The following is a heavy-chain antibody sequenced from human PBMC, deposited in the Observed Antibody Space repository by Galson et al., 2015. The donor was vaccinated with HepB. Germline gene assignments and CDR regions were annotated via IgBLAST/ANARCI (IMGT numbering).Heavy chain of an antibody. CDR3: ARRGAYGDYAVDY. Sequence: SLRLSCAASGFTFDDYAMNWVRQAPGKGLEWVSSISSSSSYIYYADSVKGRFTISRDNAKNSLYLQMNSLRAEDTAVYYCARRGAYGDYAVDYWGQGTLVTVSS. CDR1: GFTFDDYA. V-gene: IGHV3-21*01. J-gene: IGHJ4*02. CDR2: ISSSSSYI. D-gene: IGHD4-17*01.